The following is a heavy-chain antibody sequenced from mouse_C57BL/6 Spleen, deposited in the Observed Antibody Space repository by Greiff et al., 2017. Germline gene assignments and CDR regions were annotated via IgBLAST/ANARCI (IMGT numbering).Heavy chain of an antibody. CDR2: ISSGSSTI. V-gene: IGHV5-17*01. CDR3: ASGGFYGGRRRYFDY. D-gene: IGHD1-1*01. CDR1: GFTFSDYG. Sequence: EVKLVESGGGLVKPGGSLKLSCAASGFTFSDYGMHWVRQAPEKGLEWVAYISSGSSTIYYADTVKGRFTISRDNAKNTLFLQMTSLRSEETAMYYCASGGFYGGRRRYFDYWGQGTTLTVSS. J-gene: IGHJ2*01.